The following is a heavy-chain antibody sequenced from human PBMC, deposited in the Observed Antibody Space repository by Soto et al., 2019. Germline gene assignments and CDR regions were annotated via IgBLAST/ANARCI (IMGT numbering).Heavy chain of an antibody. V-gene: IGHV1-69*12. CDR2: IIPIFGTA. J-gene: IGHJ1*01. D-gene: IGHD1-26*01. CDR3: GGDFRGSPDQKALQH. CDR1: GGTFSSYA. Sequence: QVQLVQSGAEVKKPGSSVKVSCKASGGTFSSYAISWVRQAPGQGLEWMGGIIPIFGTANYAQNFQGRVTITADESTSTAYMELISLRSEDTAVYYCGGDFRGSPDQKALQHWGQGTLVTVSS.